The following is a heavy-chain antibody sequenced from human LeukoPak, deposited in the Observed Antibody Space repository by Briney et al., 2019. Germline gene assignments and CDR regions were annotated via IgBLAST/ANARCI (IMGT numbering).Heavy chain of an antibody. CDR2: IYYSGST. D-gene: IGHD6-13*01. CDR1: GGSTSSYY. V-gene: IGHV4-59*01. Sequence: SETLSLTCTVSGGSTSSYYWSWIRQPPGKGLEWIGYIYYSGSTNYNPFLKSRVTLSVDTSKNQFSLKLSSVTAADAAVYYCARVSRQQLVPPYFDYWGQGTLVTVSS. J-gene: IGHJ4*02. CDR3: ARVSRQQLVPPYFDY.